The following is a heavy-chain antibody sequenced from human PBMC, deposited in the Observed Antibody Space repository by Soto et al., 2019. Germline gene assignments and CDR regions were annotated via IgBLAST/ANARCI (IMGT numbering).Heavy chain of an antibody. CDR3: AKEVHYGAIDY. Sequence: QVQLVESGGGVVQPGRSLRLSCAASGFTFSTDGMHWVRQAPGKGLEWVAVISYDGSYKYYADSVKGRFAISRDNSKNTLYPQMNTSRAEDTAVYYCAKEVHYGAIDYWGQGTLVTVSS. CDR1: GFTFSTDG. J-gene: IGHJ4*02. V-gene: IGHV3-30*18. D-gene: IGHD4-17*01. CDR2: ISYDGSYK.